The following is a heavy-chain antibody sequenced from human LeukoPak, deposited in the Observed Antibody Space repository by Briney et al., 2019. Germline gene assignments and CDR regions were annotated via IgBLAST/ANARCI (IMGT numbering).Heavy chain of an antibody. Sequence: ASVKVSCKASGYTLSNSAIHWVRQAPGQRLEWMGWINGGNGDTKSSQKFQDRVTITRDTSASTAYMELSSLRSEDTAVYYCAVCGAYCGGVGSWGQGTPVTVYS. CDR3: AVCGAYCGGVGS. J-gene: IGHJ1*01. CDR2: INGGNGDT. V-gene: IGHV1-3*01. CDR1: GYTLSNSA. D-gene: IGHD2-21*01.